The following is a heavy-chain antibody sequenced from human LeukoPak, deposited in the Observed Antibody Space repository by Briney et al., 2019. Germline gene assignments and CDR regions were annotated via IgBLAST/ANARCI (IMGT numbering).Heavy chain of an antibody. CDR1: ELTVSSNC. CDR3: ARRAGIYSHPYDY. V-gene: IGHV3-53*01. CDR2: IYSDGST. Sequence: GGSLRLSCAASELTVSSNCMTWVRQAPGKGLEWVSFIYSDGSTYYADSVRGRFTISRDNSKNTLFLQMNSLRAEDTAVYYCARRAGIYSHPYDYWGQGTLVTVSS. J-gene: IGHJ4*02. D-gene: IGHD1-14*01.